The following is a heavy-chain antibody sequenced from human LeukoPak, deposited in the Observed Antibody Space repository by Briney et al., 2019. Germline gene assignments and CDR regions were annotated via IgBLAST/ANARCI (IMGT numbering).Heavy chain of an antibody. CDR2: ISYDGSNK. J-gene: IGHJ6*02. V-gene: IGHV3-30*18. CDR1: GFTFSSYG. Sequence: PGGSLRLSGAASGFTFSSYGMHWVRQAPGKGLEWVAVISYDGSNKYYADSVKGRFTISRDNSKNTLYLQMNSLRAEDTVVYYCAKNSDCSSTSCYSYYYGMDVWGQGTTVTVSS. D-gene: IGHD2-2*01. CDR3: AKNSDCSSTSCYSYYYGMDV.